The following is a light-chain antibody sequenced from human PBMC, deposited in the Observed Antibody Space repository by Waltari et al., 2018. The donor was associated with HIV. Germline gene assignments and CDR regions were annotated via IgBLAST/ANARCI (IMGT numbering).Light chain of an antibody. V-gene: IGLV1-47*01. CDR1: TSNIGSNY. J-gene: IGLJ3*02. CDR3: AAWDDRLSGLWV. Sequence: QSVLTQPPSASGTPGQRVTISCSRSTSNIGSNYLYWYQQHPGTAPKLHTYRNKQRPSVVADRFSGSKSGTSASLAISGLRSEEEADYYCAAWDDRLSGLWVFGGGTKLTVL. CDR2: RNK.